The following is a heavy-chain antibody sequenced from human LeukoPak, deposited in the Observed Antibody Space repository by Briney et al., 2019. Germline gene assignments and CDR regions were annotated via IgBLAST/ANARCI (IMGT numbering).Heavy chain of an antibody. CDR2: TYYTSKLYN. V-gene: IGHV6-1*01. CDR1: GDTFSSNSAA. J-gene: IGHJ4*02. Sequence: SQTLSLTCALSGDTFSSNSAAWDWLRQSPSRGLEWMGRTYYTSKLYNDYAVSVKTPITIHPDTSKNQFSLQLTSVTPDDTAGHYCARGGIAVAVYYFDDWGQGTLVTVSS. CDR3: ARGGIAVAVYYFDD. D-gene: IGHD6-19*01.